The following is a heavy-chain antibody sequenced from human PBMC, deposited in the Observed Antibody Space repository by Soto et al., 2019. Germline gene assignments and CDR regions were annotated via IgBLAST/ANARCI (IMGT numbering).Heavy chain of an antibody. D-gene: IGHD6-13*01. CDR3: RALVD. Sequence: QVQLVESGGGVVQPGRSLRLSCAASGFTFSSYGMHWVRQAPGKGLEWVAVISYDGSNKYYADSVKGRFTISRDNSKTGVDLLINSLRAGDTAVYYCRALVDWGQGTLVTVSS. J-gene: IGHJ4*02. CDR1: GFTFSSYG. CDR2: ISYDGSNK. V-gene: IGHV3-30*03.